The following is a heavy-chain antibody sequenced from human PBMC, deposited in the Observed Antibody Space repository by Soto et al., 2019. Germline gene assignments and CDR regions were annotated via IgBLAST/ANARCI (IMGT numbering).Heavy chain of an antibody. J-gene: IGHJ4*02. D-gene: IGHD3-16*01. CDR2: IHYTGDT. CDR3: AGSTNYYLYYFDH. Sequence: PGGSLRLSCAASGFSVSGNYMSWVRQAPGKGPEWISTIHYTGDTSYADSVKGRFSISRDKYKNTVYLQMNSLRAEDTAVYFCAGSTNYYLYYFDHWGQGTLVTVSS. CDR1: GFSVSGNY. V-gene: IGHV3-53*01.